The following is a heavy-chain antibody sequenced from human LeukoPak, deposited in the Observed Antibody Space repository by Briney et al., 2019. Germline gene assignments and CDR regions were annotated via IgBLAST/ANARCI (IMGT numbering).Heavy chain of an antibody. Sequence: GGSLRLSCAASGFTVSSNYMSWVRQAPGKGLEWVSVIHSGGSTYYADSVKGRFTISRDNSKNTLYLQMNSLRAEDTAVYYCARDYCSGGSCPQPDAFDIWGQGTMVTVSS. CDR1: GFTVSSNY. D-gene: IGHD2-15*01. CDR3: ARDYCSGGSCPQPDAFDI. J-gene: IGHJ3*02. V-gene: IGHV3-53*01. CDR2: IHSGGST.